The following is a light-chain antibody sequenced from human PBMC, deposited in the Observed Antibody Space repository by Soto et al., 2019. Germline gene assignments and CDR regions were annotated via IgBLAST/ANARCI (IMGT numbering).Light chain of an antibody. V-gene: IGKV3-11*01. J-gene: IGKJ2*03. CDR1: QSVSSY. Sequence: EIVLTQSPATLSLSPGERATLSCRASQSVSSYLAWYQQKPGQAPRLLIYDASNRATGIPDRFSGSGSGTDFTLTISSLEPEDFAVYYCQQRSNWRSFGKGTKLEIK. CDR3: QQRSNWRS. CDR2: DAS.